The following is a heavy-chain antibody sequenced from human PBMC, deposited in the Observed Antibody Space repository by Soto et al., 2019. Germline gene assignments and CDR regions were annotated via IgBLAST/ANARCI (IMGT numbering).Heavy chain of an antibody. J-gene: IGHJ3*02. CDR1: GFTVSSNY. CDR2: IYSGGST. Sequence: EVQLVESGGGLVQPGGSLRLSCAASGFTVSSNYMSWVRQAPGKGLEWVSVIYSGGSTYYADSVKGRFTISIDNSKNTRYLQMNSLRAEDTAVYYCARDGPGRAFDIWGQGTMVTVSS. D-gene: IGHD7-27*01. CDR3: ARDGPGRAFDI. V-gene: IGHV3-66*01.